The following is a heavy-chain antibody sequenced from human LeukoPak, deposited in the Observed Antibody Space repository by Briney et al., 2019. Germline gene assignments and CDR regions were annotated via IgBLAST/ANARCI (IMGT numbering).Heavy chain of an antibody. V-gene: IGHV4-59*01. CDR3: ARLLARSTSCVFDY. Sequence: SETLSLTWTVSGGSISSYYWSWIRQPPGKGLEWIGYIYYSGSTNYNPSLKSRVTISVDTSKNQFSLKLSSVTAADTAVYYCARLLARSTSCVFDYWGQGTLVTVSS. D-gene: IGHD2-2*01. CDR1: GGSISSYY. CDR2: IYYSGST. J-gene: IGHJ4*02.